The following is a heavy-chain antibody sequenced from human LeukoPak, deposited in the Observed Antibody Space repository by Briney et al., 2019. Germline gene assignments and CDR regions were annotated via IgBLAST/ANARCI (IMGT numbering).Heavy chain of an antibody. CDR1: AGSISSGGYY. D-gene: IGHD6-19*01. J-gene: IGHJ4*01. CDR3: ARGLYSRGWGYDY. CDR2: IYYSGCT. V-gene: IGHV4-31*03. Sequence: SETLSLTCTVSAGSISSGGYYWSWIRQHPGKGLEWIGYIYYSGCTSYNPSLKTRVTISVDTSKNQFSLKLSSVTAADTAVYYCARGLYSRGWGYDYWGQGTLVTVSS.